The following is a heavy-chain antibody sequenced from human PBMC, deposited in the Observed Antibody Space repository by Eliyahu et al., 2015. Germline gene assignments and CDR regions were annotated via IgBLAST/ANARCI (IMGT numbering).Heavy chain of an antibody. CDR1: GGSFSSXSXY. D-gene: IGHD3-16*01. V-gene: IGHV4-39*07. Sequence: QPQLQESGPGLMKPSETLSLTCSVSGGSFSSXSXYWGWTRQPPGKGLGWIGSIYYSGTTYYNPSLKSRVTISVDTSKNQFSLKLSSVTAADTAVYYCARVGENXKFDYWGQGSLVTVSS. J-gene: IGHJ4*02. CDR3: ARVGENXKFDY. CDR2: IYYSGTT.